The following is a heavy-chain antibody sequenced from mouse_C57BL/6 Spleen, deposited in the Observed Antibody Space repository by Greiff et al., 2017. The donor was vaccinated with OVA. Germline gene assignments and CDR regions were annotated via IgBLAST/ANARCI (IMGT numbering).Heavy chain of an antibody. CDR3: AIYGSSYEWYFDV. D-gene: IGHD1-1*01. CDR1: GFTFSDYY. V-gene: IGHV5-16*01. Sequence: EVMLVESEGGLVQPGSSMKLSCTASGFTFSDYYMAWVRQVPEKGLEWVANINYDGSSTYYLDSLKSRFIISRDNAKNILYLQMSSLKSEDTATYYCAIYGSSYEWYFDVWGTGTTVTVSS. CDR2: INYDGSST. J-gene: IGHJ1*03.